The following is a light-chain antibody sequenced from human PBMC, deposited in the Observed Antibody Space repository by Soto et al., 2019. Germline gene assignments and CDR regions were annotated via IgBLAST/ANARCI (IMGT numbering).Light chain of an antibody. J-gene: IGKJ1*01. V-gene: IGKV3-15*01. CDR3: QNYDNWPHTWT. CDR1: HSVSSD. Sequence: EVVMTQSPATLSVSPGDRVILSCRASHSVSSDLVCYQQKPGPAPRVIIYGASTRATGIPARLSGSGSGTEFNLTISSLQSEDFAVYYCQNYDNWPHTWTFGQGTKVDIK. CDR2: GAS.